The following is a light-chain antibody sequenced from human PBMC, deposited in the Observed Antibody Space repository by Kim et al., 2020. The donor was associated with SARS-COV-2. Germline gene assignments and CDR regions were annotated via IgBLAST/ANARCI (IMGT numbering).Light chain of an antibody. V-gene: IGKV1-16*02. CDR1: QGISNH. J-gene: IGKJ4*01. CDR3: QQYKSYPLT. CDR2: AAS. Sequence: ASVGYRVTIICRASQGISNHLAWLQQKPGKAPKFLIYAASILQSGVPSKFSGSGSGTDFTLTISSLQSEDFATYYCQQYKSYPLTFGGGTKVDIK.